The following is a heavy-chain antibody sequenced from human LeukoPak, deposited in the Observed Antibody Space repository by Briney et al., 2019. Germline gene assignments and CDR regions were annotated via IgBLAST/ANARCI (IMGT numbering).Heavy chain of an antibody. V-gene: IGHV3-11*05. J-gene: IGHJ4*02. Sequence: AGGSLRLSCAASGFTFSTYWMSWVRQAPGKGLEWVSYISSSSSYTNYADSVKGRFTISRDNAKNSLYLQMNSLRAEDTAVYYCARESTLMVATFDYWGQGTLVTVSS. CDR1: GFTFSTYW. CDR2: ISSSSSYT. D-gene: IGHD2-8*01. CDR3: ARESTLMVATFDY.